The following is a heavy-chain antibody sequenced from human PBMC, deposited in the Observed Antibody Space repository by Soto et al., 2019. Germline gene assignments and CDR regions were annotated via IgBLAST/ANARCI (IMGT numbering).Heavy chain of an antibody. J-gene: IGHJ4*02. Sequence: QVQLVESGGGVVQPGRSLRLSCSASGFAFSSYGMHWVRQAPGKGLEWVAVMSYDGSYEYYADSVKGRFTISRDNSKNTLFLQMDSLRHEDTAVYYCAKKRPTGGAEAVDCWGQGTLVTVSS. CDR2: MSYDGSYE. CDR3: AKKRPTGGAEAVDC. D-gene: IGHD6-13*01. V-gene: IGHV3-30*18. CDR1: GFAFSSYG.